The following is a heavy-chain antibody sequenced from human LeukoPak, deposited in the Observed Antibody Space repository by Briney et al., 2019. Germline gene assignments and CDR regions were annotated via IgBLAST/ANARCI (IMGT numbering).Heavy chain of an antibody. CDR1: GFTFSSYA. Sequence: GGSLRLSCAASGFTFSSYAMHWVRQAPGKGLEWVAVISYDGSNKYYADSVKGRFTISRDNSKNTLYLQMNSLRAEDTAAYYCASPGYSYGSLFDYWGQGTLVTVSS. D-gene: IGHD5-18*01. CDR3: ASPGYSYGSLFDY. J-gene: IGHJ4*02. CDR2: ISYDGSNK. V-gene: IGHV3-30-3*01.